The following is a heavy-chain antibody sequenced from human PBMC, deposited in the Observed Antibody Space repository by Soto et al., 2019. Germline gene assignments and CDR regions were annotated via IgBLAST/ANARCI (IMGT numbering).Heavy chain of an antibody. CDR1: GGFVRSGSHN. Sequence: QVQLQESGPGLVKPSETLSLTCAVSGGFVRSGSHNWNWIRQPPGKGLEWIGNIFYSGNTNSRPSLESRLSISVDTSKNQFSLKLSSVTAADTAVYYCARPGVVAPAAYFDFWGQGILVTVSS. J-gene: IGHJ4*02. CDR2: IFYSGNT. V-gene: IGHV4-61*01. CDR3: ARPGVVAPAAYFDF. D-gene: IGHD2-2*01.